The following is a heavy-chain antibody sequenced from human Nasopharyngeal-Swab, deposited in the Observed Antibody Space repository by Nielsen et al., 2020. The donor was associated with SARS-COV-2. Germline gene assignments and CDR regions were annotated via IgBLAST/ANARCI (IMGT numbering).Heavy chain of an antibody. J-gene: IGHJ3*02. CDR3: ARLLSGTKPPHDAFDI. D-gene: IGHD1-26*01. V-gene: IGHV4-34*01. CDR1: GGSFSGSH. Sequence: SETLSLTCAVSGGSFSGSHWSWIRQPPGKGLEWIGEINHSGSTNYNPSLKSRVTISIDTSRNQFSLKLSSVTAADTAVYYCARLLSGTKPPHDAFDIWGQGTMVTVSS. CDR2: INHSGST.